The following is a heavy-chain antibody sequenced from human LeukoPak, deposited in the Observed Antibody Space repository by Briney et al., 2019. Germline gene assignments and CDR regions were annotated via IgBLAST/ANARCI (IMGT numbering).Heavy chain of an antibody. J-gene: IGHJ4*02. V-gene: IGHV4-61*02. CDR3: ASSKDGRIAAAQFDY. Sequence: SQTLSLTCTVSGGSISSGSYYWSWIRQPAGTGLEWIGRIYTSGSTNYNPSLKSRVTISVDTSKNQFSLKLSSVTAADTAVYYCASSKDGRIAAAQFDYWGQGTLVTVSS. CDR2: IYTSGST. CDR1: GGSISSGSYY. D-gene: IGHD6-13*01.